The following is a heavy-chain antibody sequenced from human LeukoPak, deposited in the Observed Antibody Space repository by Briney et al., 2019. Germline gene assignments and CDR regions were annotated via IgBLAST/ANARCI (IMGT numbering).Heavy chain of an antibody. CDR3: ARDRHIAAAVYYYYMDV. V-gene: IGHV1-18*01. CDR2: INAYNGNT. D-gene: IGHD6-13*01. J-gene: IGHJ6*03. CDR1: GYTFTSYI. Sequence: ASVKVSCKASGYTFTSYIISWVRQAPGQGLEWMGRINAYNGNTDYAQRIQGRVTMTTDTSTSTAYMELRSLRSDDTAVYYCARDRHIAAAVYYYYMDVWAKGPRSPSP.